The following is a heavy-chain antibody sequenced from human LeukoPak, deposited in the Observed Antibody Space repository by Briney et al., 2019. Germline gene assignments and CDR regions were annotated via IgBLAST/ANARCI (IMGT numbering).Heavy chain of an antibody. CDR3: AHYGDYRFLYYFDY. Sequence: SGPTLVKPTQTLTLTCTFSGFSLSTSGVGVGWIRQPPGKALEWLALIYWNDNKLYSPSLKSRLTITKDTFNNQVVLTMTNMDPVDTATYYCAHYGDYRFLYYFDYWGQGTLVTVSS. CDR1: GFSLSTSGVG. V-gene: IGHV2-5*01. J-gene: IGHJ4*02. CDR2: IYWNDNK. D-gene: IGHD4-17*01.